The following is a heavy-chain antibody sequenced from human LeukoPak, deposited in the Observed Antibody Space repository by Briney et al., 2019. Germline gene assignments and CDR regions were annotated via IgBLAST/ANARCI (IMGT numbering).Heavy chain of an antibody. CDR3: ARDYYDILTGYYEGGGFDY. CDR1: GXSISSYH. D-gene: IGHD3-9*01. Sequence: SETLSLTCTVSGXSISSYHGSWIRQPAGKGLEWIGRIYTSGSTNYNPSLKSRVTMSVDTSKNQFSLKLSSVTAADTAVYYCARDYYDILTGYYEGGGFDYWGQGTLVTVSS. V-gene: IGHV4-4*07. CDR2: IYTSGST. J-gene: IGHJ4*02.